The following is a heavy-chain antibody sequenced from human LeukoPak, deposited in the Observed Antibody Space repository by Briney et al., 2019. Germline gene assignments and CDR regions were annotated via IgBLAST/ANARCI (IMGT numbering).Heavy chain of an antibody. CDR2: IDPSDSYT. CDR1: GYSFTSYW. Sequence: GESLKISCKGSGYSFTSYWISWVRQMPGKGLEWMWRIDPSDSYTNYSPSFQGHVTISADKSISTAYLQWSSLKASDTAMYYCASGVLAAGPNYYYYYGMDVWGKGTTVTVSS. V-gene: IGHV5-10-1*01. J-gene: IGHJ6*04. D-gene: IGHD6-13*01. CDR3: ASGVLAAGPNYYYYYGMDV.